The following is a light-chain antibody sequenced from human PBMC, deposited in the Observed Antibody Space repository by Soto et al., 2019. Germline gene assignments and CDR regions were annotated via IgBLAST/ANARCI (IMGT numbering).Light chain of an antibody. Sequence: DIQMTQSPSTLSASVRDRVTITCRASQSISTWLAWYQQKPGKAPKLLIYKASSLEGGVPSRFNGSGSGTEFNITISSLQPDDFATYYCQQYNTYPLTFGGGTTVEIK. CDR1: QSISTW. CDR2: KAS. V-gene: IGKV1-5*03. CDR3: QQYNTYPLT. J-gene: IGKJ4*01.